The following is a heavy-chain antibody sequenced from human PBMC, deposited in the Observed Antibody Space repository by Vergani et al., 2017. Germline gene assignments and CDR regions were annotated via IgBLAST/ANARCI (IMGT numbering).Heavy chain of an antibody. V-gene: IGHV3-15*01. J-gene: IGHJ3*02. D-gene: IGHD3-10*01. CDR2: IKSKTDGGTT. CDR1: GFTFSNAW. Sequence: EVQLVESGGGLVKPGGSLRLSCAASGFTFSNAWMSWVRQAPGKGLEWVGRIKSKTDGGTTDYAAPVKGRFTTSRDDSKNTLYLQMNSLKTEDTAVYYSTTDIITMVRGVMSDAFDIWGQGTMVTVSS. CDR3: TTDIITMVRGVMSDAFDI.